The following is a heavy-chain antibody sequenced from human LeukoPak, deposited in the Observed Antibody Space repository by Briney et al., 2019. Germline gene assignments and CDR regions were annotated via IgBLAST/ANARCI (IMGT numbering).Heavy chain of an antibody. CDR1: GFTVSSNY. D-gene: IGHD2-15*01. CDR2: IYSGGST. V-gene: IGHV3-66*01. J-gene: IGHJ3*02. Sequence: GGSLRLSCAASGFTVSSNYMSWVRQAPGKGLEWVSVIYSGGSTYYADSVKGRFTISRDNSKNTLYLQLNSLRAEDTAVYYCARVSLGYCSGGSCYDNAFDIWGQGTMVTVSS. CDR3: ARVSLGYCSGGSCYDNAFDI.